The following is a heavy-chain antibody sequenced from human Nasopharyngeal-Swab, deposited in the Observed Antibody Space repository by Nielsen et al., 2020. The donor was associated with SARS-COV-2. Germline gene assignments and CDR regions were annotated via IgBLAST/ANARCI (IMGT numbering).Heavy chain of an antibody. J-gene: IGHJ6*03. CDR1: GFTFSSYA. V-gene: IGHV3-23*01. CDR2: ISGSGGST. CDR3: AKDEPYYDSSGYNYYYYYMDV. D-gene: IGHD3-22*01. Sequence: GGSLRFSCAASGFTFSSYAMSWVRQAPGKGLEWVSAISGSGGSTYYADSVKGRFTISRDNSKNTLYLQMNSLRAEDTAVYYCAKDEPYYDSSGYNYYYYYMDVWGKGTTVTVS.